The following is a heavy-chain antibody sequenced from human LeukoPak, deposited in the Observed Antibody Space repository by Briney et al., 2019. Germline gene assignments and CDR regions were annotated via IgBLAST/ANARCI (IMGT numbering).Heavy chain of an antibody. V-gene: IGHV3-30-3*01. CDR3: ARDRDSSGWYEGFDY. CDR1: GFTFSSSA. J-gene: IGHJ4*02. CDR2: ISYDGSNK. D-gene: IGHD6-19*01. Sequence: PGRSLRLSCAASGFTFSSSAMHWVRQAPDKGLEWVAVISYDGSNKYYADSVKGRFTISRDNSKNTLYLQMNSLRADDTAVCYCARDRDSSGWYEGFDYWGQGTLVTVSS.